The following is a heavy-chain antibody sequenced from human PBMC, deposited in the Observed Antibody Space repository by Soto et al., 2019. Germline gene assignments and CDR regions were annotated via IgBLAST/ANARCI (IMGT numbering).Heavy chain of an antibody. CDR1: GFTFSAHW. CDR3: ARAIAVGGMGIGY. CDR2: INGDGSTT. V-gene: IGHV3-74*01. J-gene: IGHJ4*02. D-gene: IGHD6-19*01. Sequence: GGSLRLSCAASGFTFSAHWMHWVRQAPGKGPVWVSHINGDGSTTTYADSVKGRFTISRDNAENTLYLHMNSLRVEDTAVYYCARAIAVGGMGIGYWGQGTLVTVSS.